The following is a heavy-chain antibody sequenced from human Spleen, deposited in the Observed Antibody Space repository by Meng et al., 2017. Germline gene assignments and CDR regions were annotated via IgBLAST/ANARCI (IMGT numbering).Heavy chain of an antibody. CDR3: ARDLAWVLFDY. V-gene: IGHV3-74*01. D-gene: IGHD3-3*01. J-gene: IGHJ4*02. Sequence: GGSLRLSCAASGFTFSGHWMHWVRQAPGKGLVWVSRINTDGSTTTYADSVKGRFTVSRDNAKNTLYLQMNSLRADDTAVYYCARDLAWVLFDYWGQGTLVTVSS. CDR1: GFTFSGHW. CDR2: INTDGSTT.